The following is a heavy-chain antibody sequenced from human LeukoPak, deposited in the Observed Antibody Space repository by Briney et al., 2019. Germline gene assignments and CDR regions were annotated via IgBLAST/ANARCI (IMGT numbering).Heavy chain of an antibody. CDR2: IYYSGST. D-gene: IGHD2/OR15-2a*01. J-gene: IGHJ4*02. V-gene: IGHV4-59*01. CDR3: ARVPPVTSVDD. Sequence: PSETLSLTCTVSGGSISSYYWSWIRQPPGKGLEWIGYIYYSGSTNYNPSLKSRVTISVDTSKNQFSLKLSSVTAADTAVYYCARVPPVTSVDDWGQGTLVTVSS. CDR1: GGSISSYY.